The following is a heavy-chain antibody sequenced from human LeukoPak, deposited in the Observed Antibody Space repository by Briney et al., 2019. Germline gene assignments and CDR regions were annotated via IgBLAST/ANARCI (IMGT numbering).Heavy chain of an antibody. Sequence: PGGSLRLSCAASGFTFSFYSINWVRQAPGKGLEWVSSISSSSSYIYYADSVKGRFTISRDNAKNSLYLQMNSLRAEDTAVYYCAREGQQLVLGDFDYWGQGTLVTVSS. CDR3: AREGQQLVLGDFDY. CDR1: GFTFSFYS. D-gene: IGHD6-13*01. V-gene: IGHV3-21*01. J-gene: IGHJ4*02. CDR2: ISSSSSYI.